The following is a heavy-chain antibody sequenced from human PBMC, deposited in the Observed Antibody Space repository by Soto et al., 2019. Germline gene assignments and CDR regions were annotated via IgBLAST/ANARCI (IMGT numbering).Heavy chain of an antibody. CDR3: ANSVPAHPFDF. J-gene: IGHJ3*01. CDR2: IASRSDYI. Sequence: EVQLVESGGGLVKPGASLRLSCAASGFTFSSYSMNWIRQGPGKGLEWVSSIASRSDYIFYADSVRGRFTISRDNAKNSLYLQMNSLRAEDTAVYYRANSVPAHPFDFWGQGTMVSVSS. V-gene: IGHV3-21*02. CDR1: GFTFSSYS. D-gene: IGHD2-2*01.